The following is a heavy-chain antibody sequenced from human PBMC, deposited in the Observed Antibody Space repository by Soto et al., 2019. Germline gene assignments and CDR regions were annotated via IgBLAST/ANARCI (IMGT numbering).Heavy chain of an antibody. D-gene: IGHD3-16*01. J-gene: IGHJ6*02. Sequence: GGSLRLSCAASGFTFSSYSMNWVRQAPGKGLEWVSYISSSSSTIYYADSVKGRFTISRDNAKNSLYLQMNSLRDEDTAVYYCARDTPGGEYYYYYGMDVWGQGTTVTVSS. CDR2: ISSSSSTI. CDR1: GFTFSSYS. V-gene: IGHV3-48*02. CDR3: ARDTPGGEYYYYYGMDV.